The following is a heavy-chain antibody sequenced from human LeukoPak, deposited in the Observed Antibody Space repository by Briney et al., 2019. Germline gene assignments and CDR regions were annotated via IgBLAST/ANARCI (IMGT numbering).Heavy chain of an antibody. CDR1: GASISKTNW. J-gene: IGHJ6*03. D-gene: IGHD3-10*01. Sequence: SETLSLTCAVSGASISKTNWWSWVRQPPGKGLEWIGEIYHSGKTNYNPSLKSRVTISVDTSKNQFSLSLSSVTAADTAVYYCATVRRGFGESSKYYSYYYMDVWGEGTTVTISS. CDR3: ATVRRGFGESSKYYSYYYMDV. V-gene: IGHV4-4*02. CDR2: IYHSGKT.